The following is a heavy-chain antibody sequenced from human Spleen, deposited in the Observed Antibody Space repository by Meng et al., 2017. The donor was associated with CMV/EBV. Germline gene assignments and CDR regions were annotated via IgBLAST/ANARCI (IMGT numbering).Heavy chain of an antibody. CDR1: GYTLSSYG. CDR2: ISAYNGNT. CDR3: ARGYLTYYYDSSGYYLGDY. V-gene: IGHV1-18*01. J-gene: IGHJ4*02. Sequence: ASVKVSCKASGYTLSSYGISWVRQAPGQGLEWMGWISAYNGNTNYAQKLQGRVTMTTDTSTSTAYMELRSLRSDDTAVYYCARGYLTYYYDSSGYYLGDYWGQGTLVTVSS. D-gene: IGHD3-22*01.